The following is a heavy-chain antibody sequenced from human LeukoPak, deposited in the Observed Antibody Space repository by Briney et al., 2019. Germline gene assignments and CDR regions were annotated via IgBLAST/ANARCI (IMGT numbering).Heavy chain of an antibody. J-gene: IGHJ5*02. Sequence: ASVKVSCKASGYTFTTYPMNWVRQAPGQGLEWMGIINPSGGSTSYAQKFQGRVTMTRDMSTSTVYMELSSLRSEDTAVYYCARDNSVGDIAWWFDPWGQGTLVTVSS. CDR2: INPSGGST. CDR3: ARDNSVGDIAWWFDP. V-gene: IGHV1-46*01. D-gene: IGHD3-16*02. CDR1: GYTFTTYP.